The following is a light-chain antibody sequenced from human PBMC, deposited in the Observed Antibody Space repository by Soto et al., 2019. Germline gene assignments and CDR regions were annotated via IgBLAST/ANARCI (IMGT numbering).Light chain of an antibody. Sequence: QSALTQPPSASGTPGQTVTISCSGSTSNIGSNYVHWYQQLPGTAPKVLIFRNNQRPSGVPDRFSGSKSGTSASLAISGLRSEDEADYYCAAWDHSLSAYYVFGTGTTVTVL. CDR3: AAWDHSLSAYYV. CDR2: RNN. J-gene: IGLJ1*01. CDR1: TSNIGSNY. V-gene: IGLV1-47*01.